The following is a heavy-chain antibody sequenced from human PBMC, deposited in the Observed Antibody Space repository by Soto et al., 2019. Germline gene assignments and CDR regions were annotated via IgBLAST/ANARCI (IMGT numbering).Heavy chain of an antibody. D-gene: IGHD2-2*01. J-gene: IGHJ6*02. Sequence: QVQLVESGGGVVQPGRSLRLSCAASGFTFSSYAMHWVRQAPGKGLEWVAVISYDGSNKYYADSVKGRFTISRDNSKNXXYXQXSSLRAEETDVYYCVRDHVEWDIVLGRAGALYRMDVWGHGTTVTVSS. CDR1: GFTFSSYA. CDR3: VRDHVEWDIVLGRAGALYRMDV. V-gene: IGHV3-30-3*01. CDR2: ISYDGSNK.